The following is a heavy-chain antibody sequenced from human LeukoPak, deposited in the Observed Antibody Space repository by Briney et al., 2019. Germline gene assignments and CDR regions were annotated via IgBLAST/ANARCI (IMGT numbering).Heavy chain of an antibody. V-gene: IGHV3-74*01. J-gene: IGHJ4*02. CDR3: VRRQGPGLLDY. CDR1: GFTFSSYW. CDR2: INTDGSST. Sequence: GGSLRLSCAASGFTFSSYWMYWVRQVPGKGLECVSHINTDGSSTTYGESVKGRFTMSRDNAKNTLYLQMNSLRAEDAAVYYCVRRQGPGLLDYWGQGTRSPSPQ.